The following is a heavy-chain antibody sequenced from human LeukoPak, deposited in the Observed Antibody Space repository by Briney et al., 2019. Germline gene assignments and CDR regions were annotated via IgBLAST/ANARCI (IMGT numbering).Heavy chain of an antibody. CDR2: INPNSGGT. D-gene: IGHD5-18*01. V-gene: IGHV1-2*04. CDR1: GYTFTGYY. CDR3: ARDLDHHSYGSYFDY. J-gene: IGHJ4*02. Sequence: GASVKVSCKASGYTFTGYYMHWVRQAPGQGLEWMGWINPNSGGTNYAQKFQGWVTMTRDTSIGTAYMELSRLRSDDTAVYYCARDLDHHSYGSYFDYWGQGTLVTVSS.